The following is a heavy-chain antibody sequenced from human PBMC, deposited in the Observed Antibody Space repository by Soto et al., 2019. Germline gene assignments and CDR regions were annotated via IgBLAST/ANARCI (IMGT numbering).Heavy chain of an antibody. CDR1: GYTFTSYG. J-gene: IGHJ3*02. V-gene: IGHV1-18*01. CDR2: ISAYNGNT. CDR3: ERDITGYCSSTSCPDAFDI. Sequence: ASVKVSCKASGYTFTSYGISWVRQAPGQGLEWMGWISAYNGNTNYAQKLKGRVTMTTDTSTSTAYMELRSRRSDDTAVYYCERDITGYCSSTSCPDAFDIWGQGTMVTVSS. D-gene: IGHD2-2*01.